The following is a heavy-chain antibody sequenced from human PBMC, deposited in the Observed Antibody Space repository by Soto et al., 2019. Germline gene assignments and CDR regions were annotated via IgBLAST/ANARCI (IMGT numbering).Heavy chain of an antibody. J-gene: IGHJ3*02. CDR3: AKGGDRDSRSWSLQKHVFDI. D-gene: IGHD6-13*01. Sequence: GGSLRLSCAASGFTFSSYAMSWVRQAPGKGLEWVSAISGSGGSTYYADSVKGRFTISRDNSKNTLYLQMNSLRAEDTAVYYRAKGGDRDSRSWSLQKHVFDIGGKGKRVTVS. CDR2: ISGSGGST. V-gene: IGHV3-23*01. CDR1: GFTFSSYA.